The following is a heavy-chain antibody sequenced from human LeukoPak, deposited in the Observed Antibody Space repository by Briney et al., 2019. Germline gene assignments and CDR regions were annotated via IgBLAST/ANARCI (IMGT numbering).Heavy chain of an antibody. D-gene: IGHD1-26*01. CDR1: GGSFSGYY. CDR2: IYTSGST. V-gene: IGHV4-59*10. Sequence: PSETLSLTCAAYGGSFSGYYWSWIRQPAGKGLEWIGRIYTSGSTNYNPSLKSRVTMSVGTSKNQFSLKLSSVTAADTAVYYCARTYSGSYLDYWGQGTLVTVSS. CDR3: ARTYSGSYLDY. J-gene: IGHJ4*02.